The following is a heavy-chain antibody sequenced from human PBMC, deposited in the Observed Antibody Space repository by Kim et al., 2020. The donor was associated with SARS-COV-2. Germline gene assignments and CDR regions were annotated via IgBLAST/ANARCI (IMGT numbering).Heavy chain of an antibody. V-gene: IGHV3-23*01. CDR3: AKRASDYYDSSGYYHFDY. CDR1: GFTFSSYA. J-gene: IGHJ4*02. Sequence: GGSLRLSCAASGFTFSSYAMSWVRQALGKGLEWVSAISGSGGSTYYADSVKSRFTISRDNSKNTLYLQMNSLRAEDTAVYYCAKRASDYYDSSGYYHFDYWGQRTLVSVSS. CDR2: ISGSGGST. D-gene: IGHD3-22*01.